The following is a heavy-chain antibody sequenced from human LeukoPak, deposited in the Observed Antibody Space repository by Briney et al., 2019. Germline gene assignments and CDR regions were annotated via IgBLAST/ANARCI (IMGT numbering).Heavy chain of an antibody. Sequence: SETLSLTCTVSGGSISSSSYYWGWIRQPPGKGLEWIGSIYYSGSTYYNPSLKSRVTISVDTSKNQFSLKLSSVTAADTAVYYCARRPQFVGRGPFDYWGQGTLVTVSS. CDR1: GGSISSSSYY. J-gene: IGHJ4*02. CDR3: ARRPQFVGRGPFDY. V-gene: IGHV4-39*01. D-gene: IGHD2-15*01. CDR2: IYYSGST.